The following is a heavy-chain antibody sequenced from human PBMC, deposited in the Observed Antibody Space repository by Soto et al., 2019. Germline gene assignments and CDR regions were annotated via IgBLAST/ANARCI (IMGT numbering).Heavy chain of an antibody. D-gene: IGHD1-20*01. V-gene: IGHV1-2*02. CDR1: GYTFTGYY. CDR3: ARVPPVSYGMDV. Sequence: ASVKVSCKASGYTFTGYYMHWVRQAPGQRLEWMGWINPNSGGTNYAQKFQGRVTMTRDTSISTAYMELSRLRSDDTAVYYCARVPPVSYGMDVWGQGTTVTVSS. CDR2: INPNSGGT. J-gene: IGHJ6*02.